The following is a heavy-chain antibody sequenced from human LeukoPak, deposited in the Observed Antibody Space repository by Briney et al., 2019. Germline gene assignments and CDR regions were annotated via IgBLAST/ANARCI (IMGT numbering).Heavy chain of an antibody. CDR2: IDPSDSYT. CDR1: GYSFTSYW. Sequence: GESLKISRKGSGYSFTSYWISWVRQMPGKGLEWMGRIDPSDSYTNYSPSFQGHVTISADKSISTAYLQWSSLKASDTAMYYCARHLWAYETPSDFDYWGQGTLVTVSS. V-gene: IGHV5-10-1*01. D-gene: IGHD3-3*02. J-gene: IGHJ4*02. CDR3: ARHLWAYETPSDFDY.